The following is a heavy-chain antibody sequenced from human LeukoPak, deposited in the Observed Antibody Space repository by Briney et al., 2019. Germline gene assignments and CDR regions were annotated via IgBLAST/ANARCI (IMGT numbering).Heavy chain of an antibody. J-gene: IGHJ4*02. CDR1: GFTFSSYS. CDR3: ARDLDYYDSSGYYY. CDR2: ISSSSSYI. V-gene: IGHV3-21*01. Sequence: GGSLRLSCAASGFTFSSYSMNWVRQAPGKGLEWVSSISSSSSYIYYADSVKGRFTISRDNAKNSLYLQMNSLRAEDTAVYYCARDLDYYDSSGYYYWGQGTLVTVSS. D-gene: IGHD3-22*01.